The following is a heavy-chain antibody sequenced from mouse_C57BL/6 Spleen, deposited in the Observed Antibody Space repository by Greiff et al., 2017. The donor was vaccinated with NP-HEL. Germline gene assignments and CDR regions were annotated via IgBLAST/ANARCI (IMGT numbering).Heavy chain of an antibody. CDR2: ISDGGSYT. CDR3: AREVTFFDY. V-gene: IGHV5-4*01. J-gene: IGHJ2*01. D-gene: IGHD2-1*01. Sequence: EVKLVESGGGLVKPGGSLKLSCAASGFTFSSYAMSWVRQTPEKRLEWVATISDGGSYTYYPDNVKGRFTISRDNAKNNLYLQMSHLKSEDTAMYYCAREVTFFDYWGQGTTLTVSS. CDR1: GFTFSSYA.